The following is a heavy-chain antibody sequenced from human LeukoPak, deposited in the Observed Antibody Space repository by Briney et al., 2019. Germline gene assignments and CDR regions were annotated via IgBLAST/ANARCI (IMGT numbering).Heavy chain of an antibody. V-gene: IGHV3-30*02. J-gene: IGHJ6*03. CDR2: IRYDGSNK. Sequence: PGGSLRLSCAASGFTFSSYGMHWVRQAPGKGLEWVAFIRYDGSNKYYADSVKGRFTISRDNAGNSLYLQMNSLRAEDTAVYFCARNPYCSSSSCYLDYYYYIDVWGKGTTVTVSS. CDR3: ARNPYCSSSSCYLDYYYYIDV. D-gene: IGHD2-2*01. CDR1: GFTFSSYG.